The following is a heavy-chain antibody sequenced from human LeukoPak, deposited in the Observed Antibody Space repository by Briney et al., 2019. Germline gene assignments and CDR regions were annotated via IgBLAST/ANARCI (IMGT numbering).Heavy chain of an antibody. J-gene: IGHJ3*02. CDR1: GFTFSSYW. V-gene: IGHV3-7*04. Sequence: GGSLRLSCAASGFTFSSYWMSWVRQAPGKGLEWVANIKQDGSEKYYVDSVKGRFTISRDNAKNLLYLQMNSLRVEDTAVYYCAREDYIDAFDIWGQGTMVTVSS. D-gene: IGHD4-11*01. CDR2: IKQDGSEK. CDR3: AREDYIDAFDI.